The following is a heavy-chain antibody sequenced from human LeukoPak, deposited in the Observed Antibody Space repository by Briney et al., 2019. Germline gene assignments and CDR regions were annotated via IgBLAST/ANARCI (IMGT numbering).Heavy chain of an antibody. CDR1: GGSISSNY. D-gene: IGHD6-19*01. Sequence: SETLSLTCTVSGGSISSNYWSWIRQPPGKGLEWIGYFYYSGSSDYNPSLRSRLTISLDTSKNQVSLKLSSVTAADTAVYYCARVAGSDYYYGMDVWGQGTTVTASS. CDR3: ARVAGSDYYYGMDV. J-gene: IGHJ6*02. CDR2: FYYSGSS. V-gene: IGHV4-59*01.